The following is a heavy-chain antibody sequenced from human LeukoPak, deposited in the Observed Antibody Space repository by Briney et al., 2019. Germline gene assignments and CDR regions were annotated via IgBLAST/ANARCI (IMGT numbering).Heavy chain of an antibody. CDR2: ISYSGST. CDR3: ARVGYGYANFDY. CDR1: GGSISSSY. J-gene: IGHJ4*02. V-gene: IGHV4-59*08. D-gene: IGHD5-18*01. Sequence: SETLSLTCTVSGGSISSSYWSWIRQPPGKGLEWIGYISYSGSTSYNPSLKSRVTISVDTSKNQFSLNLSSVTAADTAVYYCARVGYGYANFDYWGQGTLVTVSS.